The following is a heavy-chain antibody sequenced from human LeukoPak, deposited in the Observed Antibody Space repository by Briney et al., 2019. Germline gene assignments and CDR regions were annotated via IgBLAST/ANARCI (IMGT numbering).Heavy chain of an antibody. CDR3: ARGRYMDV. CDR2: MNPKSGDT. CDR1: GYIFIDSE. V-gene: IGHV1-8*02. Sequence: ASVKVSCKASGYIFIDSEINWVRQAPGQGLEWMGWMNPKSGDTGYEQKFQGRVTITRDSSISTVYMELSSLGSEDTALYYCARGRYMDVWGKGTMVTVSS. J-gene: IGHJ6*03.